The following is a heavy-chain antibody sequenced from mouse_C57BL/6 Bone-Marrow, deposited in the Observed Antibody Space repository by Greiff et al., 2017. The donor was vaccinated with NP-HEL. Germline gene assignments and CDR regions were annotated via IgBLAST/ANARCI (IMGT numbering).Heavy chain of an antibody. D-gene: IGHD1-1*01. CDR2: INPNHGGT. CDR1: GYTFTDYY. J-gene: IGHJ2*01. CDR3: ARGGYYYGSRDY. Sequence: EVQLQQSGPELVKPGASVKISCKASGYTFTDYYMNWVKQSHGKSLEWIGDINPNHGGTSNTQKFKGKATLTGDNSSRPAYLELRSLTSEDSAVYYCARGGYYYGSRDYWGQGTTLTVSS. V-gene: IGHV1-26*01.